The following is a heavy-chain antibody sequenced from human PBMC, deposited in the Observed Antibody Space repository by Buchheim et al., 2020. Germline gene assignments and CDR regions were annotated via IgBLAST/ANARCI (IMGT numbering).Heavy chain of an antibody. J-gene: IGHJ6*02. D-gene: IGHD3-3*01. Sequence: QVQLVQSGAEVKKPGASVKVSCKASGYTFTSYDINWVRQATGQGLEWMGWMNPNSGNTGYAQKFQGRVTMTRNTSISTAYMELSSLRSEDTAVYYCARGLLSTIFGVVIGPVWTYYYYGMDVWGQGTT. CDR2: MNPNSGNT. CDR3: ARGLLSTIFGVVIGPVWTYYYYGMDV. CDR1: GYTFTSYD. V-gene: IGHV1-8*01.